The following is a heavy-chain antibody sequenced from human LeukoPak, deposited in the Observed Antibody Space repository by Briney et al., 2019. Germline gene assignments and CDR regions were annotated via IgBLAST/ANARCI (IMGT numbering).Heavy chain of an antibody. Sequence: PGGSLRLSCEASGFTFSSYWMSWVRQAPGKGLEWVATIRQDGSVNHCVDSVKGRFTISRDNAKNSLYLQMNSLRAEDTAVYYCARERRSTGYYYMDVWGKGTTVTVSS. D-gene: IGHD2-2*01. J-gene: IGHJ6*03. V-gene: IGHV3-7*01. CDR3: ARERRSTGYYYMDV. CDR1: GFTFSSYW. CDR2: IRQDGSVN.